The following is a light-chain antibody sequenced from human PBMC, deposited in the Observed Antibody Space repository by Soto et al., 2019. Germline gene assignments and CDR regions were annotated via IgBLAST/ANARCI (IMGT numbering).Light chain of an antibody. V-gene: IGKV3-20*01. Sequence: EIELTQSPCTLSLSPGERATLSCRASQSVSSSYLAWYQQKPGQAPRLLIYGASSRATGIPDRFSGSGSGTDFTLTISRLEPEDFAVYYCQQYGSSPFTFGGGTKVEIK. CDR3: QQYGSSPFT. CDR2: GAS. J-gene: IGKJ4*01. CDR1: QSVSSSY.